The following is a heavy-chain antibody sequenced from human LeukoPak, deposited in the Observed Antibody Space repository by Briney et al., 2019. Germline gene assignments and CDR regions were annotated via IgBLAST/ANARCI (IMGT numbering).Heavy chain of an antibody. CDR2: IRYDGSNK. D-gene: IGHD3-9*01. CDR3: ARRYFDWLLPDFDY. CDR1: EFTFSSYG. Sequence: GGSLRLSCAASEFTFSSYGMHWVRQAPGKGLEWVAFIRYDGSNKYYADSVKGRFTISRDNAKNSLYLQMNSLRAEDTAVYYCARRYFDWLLPDFDYWGQGTLVTVSS. V-gene: IGHV3-30*02. J-gene: IGHJ4*02.